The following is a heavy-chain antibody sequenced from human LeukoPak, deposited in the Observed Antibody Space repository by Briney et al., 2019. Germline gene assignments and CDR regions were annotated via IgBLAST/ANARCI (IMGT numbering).Heavy chain of an antibody. Sequence: GGSLRLSCAASGFTFSSYAMSWVRQAPGKGLEWVSAISGSGGSTDYADSVKGRFTISRDNSKNTLYLQMNSLRAEDTAVYYCTKYRQATVTTGGYFDYWGQGTLVTVSS. D-gene: IGHD4-17*01. CDR2: ISGSGGST. V-gene: IGHV3-23*01. CDR3: TKYRQATVTTGGYFDY. J-gene: IGHJ4*02. CDR1: GFTFSSYA.